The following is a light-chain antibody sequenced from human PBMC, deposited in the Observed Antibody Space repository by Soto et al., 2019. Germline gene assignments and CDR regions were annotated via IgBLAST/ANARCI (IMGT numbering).Light chain of an antibody. V-gene: IGLV2-23*01. CDR1: SSDVGNSNF. Sequence: QSALTQPASVSASPGQSITISCTGTSSDVGNSNFVSWYQHHPGKAPKLMIYEGTKLSSGVSNRFSGSKSGNTASLTISGLQAEDEADYYCCSYAGRTTWVFGGGTKLTVL. J-gene: IGLJ3*02. CDR2: EGT. CDR3: CSYAGRTTWV.